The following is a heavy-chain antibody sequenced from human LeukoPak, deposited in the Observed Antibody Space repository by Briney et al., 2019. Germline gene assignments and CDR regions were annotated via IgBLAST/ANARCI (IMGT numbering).Heavy chain of an antibody. CDR1: GYTFSNYG. J-gene: IGHJ4*02. Sequence: ASVKVSCKASGYTFSNYGITWVRQAPGQGLEWMGWIIAYNGNINYAQKLQGRVTMTTDTSTSTAYMELRSLRSDDTAVYYCARERHSGGSPFDYWGQGTLVTVSS. CDR2: IIAYNGNI. V-gene: IGHV1-18*01. CDR3: ARERHSGGSPFDY. D-gene: IGHD2-15*01.